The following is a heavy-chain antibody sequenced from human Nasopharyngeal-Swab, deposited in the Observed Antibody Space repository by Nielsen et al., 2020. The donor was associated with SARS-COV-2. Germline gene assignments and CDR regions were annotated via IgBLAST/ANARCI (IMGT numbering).Heavy chain of an antibody. D-gene: IGHD5-18*01. V-gene: IGHV4-59*13. CDR3: ARTQLWGAFDI. Sequence: SETLSLTCTVSGGSISSYYWSWIRQPPGKGLEWIGYIYYSGSTNYNPSLKNRVTISVDTSKNQFSLKLSSVTAADTAVYYCARTQLWGAFDIWGQGTMVTVSS. J-gene: IGHJ3*02. CDR1: GGSISSYY. CDR2: IYYSGST.